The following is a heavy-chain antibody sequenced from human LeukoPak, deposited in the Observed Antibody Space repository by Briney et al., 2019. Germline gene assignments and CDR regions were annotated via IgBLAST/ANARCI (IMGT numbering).Heavy chain of an antibody. CDR3: ARRGRGYYGSGSYGY. J-gene: IGHJ4*02. Sequence: PSETLSLTCAVYGGSFSGYYWTWIRQPPGQGLEWIGEINHSGSTFYDPSLKSRVTISLVTSKSQFSLKMSSMTAADTAVYYCARRGRGYYGSGSYGYWGQGTLVTVSS. V-gene: IGHV4-34*01. CDR2: INHSGST. D-gene: IGHD3-10*01. CDR1: GGSFSGYY.